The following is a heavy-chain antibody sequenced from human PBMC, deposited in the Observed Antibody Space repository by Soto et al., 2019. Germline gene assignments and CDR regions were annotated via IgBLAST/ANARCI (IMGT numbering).Heavy chain of an antibody. CDR1: GGSMSSYY. J-gene: IGHJ4*02. Sequence: SETLSITCTVSGGSMSSYYWSWIRQPPGMGLEWIGYIYYSGTTSYNPSLKSRVTISVDTSKSQFSLQLSSVTPADTAVYYCARGGTVLNGFDYWGQGTLVTVSS. CDR3: ARGGTVLNGFDY. CDR2: IYYSGTT. D-gene: IGHD4-17*01. V-gene: IGHV4-59*01.